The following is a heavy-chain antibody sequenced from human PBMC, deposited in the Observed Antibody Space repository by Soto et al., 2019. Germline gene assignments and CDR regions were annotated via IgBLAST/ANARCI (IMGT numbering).Heavy chain of an antibody. V-gene: IGHV4-31*03. D-gene: IGHD3-22*01. CDR1: GGSISSGGYY. Sequence: PSETLSLTCTVSGGSISSGGYYWSWIRQHPGKGLEWIGYIYYSGSTYYNPSLKSRVTISVDTSKNQFSLKLSSVTAVDTAVYYCARNDYDSSGYFDYWGQGTLVTVS. CDR3: ARNDYDSSGYFDY. CDR2: IYYSGST. J-gene: IGHJ4*02.